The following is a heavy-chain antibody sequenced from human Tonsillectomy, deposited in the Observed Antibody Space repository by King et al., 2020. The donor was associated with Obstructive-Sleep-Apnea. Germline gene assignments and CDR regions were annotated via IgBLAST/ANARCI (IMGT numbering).Heavy chain of an antibody. J-gene: IGHJ4*02. V-gene: IGHV2-5*01. D-gene: IGHD5-18*01. CDR1: GFSLSTSGVG. CDR2: IYWNDDK. Sequence: TLKESGPTLVKPTQTLTLTCTFSGFSLSTSGVGVGWIRQPPGKALEWLALIYWNDDKRYSPSLKSRLTLTKDTSKNQVVLTMTNMDPVDTATYYCAHRLELWSVFDYWGQGTLVTVSS. CDR3: AHRLELWSVFDY.